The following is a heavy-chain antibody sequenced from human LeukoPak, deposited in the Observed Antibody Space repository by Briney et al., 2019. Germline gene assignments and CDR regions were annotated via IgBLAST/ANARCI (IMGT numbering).Heavy chain of an antibody. J-gene: IGHJ6*03. Sequence: SETLSLTCAVYGGSFSVYYWSGIRHPPGKGLEWIGEINHSGSTNYNPSLKSRVTISVDTSKNQFSLTSVTAADTAVYYCARTTEGGYTYGYFYYYYMDVWGKGTTVTISS. V-gene: IGHV4-34*01. CDR1: GGSFSVYY. CDR3: ARTTEGGYTYGYFYYYYMDV. D-gene: IGHD5-18*01. CDR2: INHSGST.